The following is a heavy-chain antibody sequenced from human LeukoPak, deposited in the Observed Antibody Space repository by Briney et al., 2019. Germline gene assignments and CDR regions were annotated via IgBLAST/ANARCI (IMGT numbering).Heavy chain of an antibody. CDR1: GYTLTELS. D-gene: IGHD3-22*01. Sequence: ASVKVSCKVSGYTLTELSMHWVRQAPGKGLEWMGGFDPEDGETIYAQKFQCRVTMTEDTSTDTAYMELSSLRSEDTAVYYCATDLGSKYYYDSSGSGDYWGQGTLVTVSS. CDR3: ATDLGSKYYYDSSGSGDY. V-gene: IGHV1-24*01. CDR2: FDPEDGET. J-gene: IGHJ4*02.